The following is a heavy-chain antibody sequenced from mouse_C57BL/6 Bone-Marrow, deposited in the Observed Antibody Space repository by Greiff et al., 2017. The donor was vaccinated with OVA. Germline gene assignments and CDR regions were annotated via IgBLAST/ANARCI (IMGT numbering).Heavy chain of an antibody. D-gene: IGHD1-1*01. Sequence: EVQRVESGGGLVQPGGSLKLSCAASGFTFSDYYMYWVRQTPEKRLEWVAYISNGGGSTYYPDTVKGRFTISRDNAKNTLYLQMSRLKSEDTAMYYCARRTVVANAMDYWGQGTSVTVSS. CDR1: GFTFSDYY. CDR2: ISNGGGST. J-gene: IGHJ4*01. V-gene: IGHV5-12*01. CDR3: ARRTVVANAMDY.